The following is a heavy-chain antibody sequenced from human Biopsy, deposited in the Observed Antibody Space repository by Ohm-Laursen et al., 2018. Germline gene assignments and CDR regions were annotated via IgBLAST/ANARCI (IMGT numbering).Heavy chain of an antibody. CDR2: INHTGST. CDR1: GESFSGNY. Sequence: GTLSLTCAVYGESFSGNYWGWIRQPPGKGLEWMGEINHTGSTKYNPSLMSRVTISIDTSNSQFSLKLTSVTAADTAVYFCARARAYSDFWGGPKDYWGQGILVTVSS. D-gene: IGHD3-3*01. CDR3: ARARAYSDFWGGPKDY. V-gene: IGHV4-34*01. J-gene: IGHJ4*02.